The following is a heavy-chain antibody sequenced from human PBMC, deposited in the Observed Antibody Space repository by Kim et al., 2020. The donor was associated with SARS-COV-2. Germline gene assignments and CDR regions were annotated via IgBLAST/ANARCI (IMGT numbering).Heavy chain of an antibody. CDR1: GFTFNNNA. Sequence: GGSLRLSCVASGFTFNNNAMSWVRQAPGKGLEWVSDIYSSNGATFYADSVKGRFTIFSDNSRNTLFLQMNSLRAEDTAIYYCARWTQHLGTSYWFFDLWGRGTLVAVSS. CDR3: ARWTQHLGTSYWFFDL. D-gene: IGHD3-16*01. CDR2: IYSSNGAT. V-gene: IGHV3-23*01. J-gene: IGHJ2*01.